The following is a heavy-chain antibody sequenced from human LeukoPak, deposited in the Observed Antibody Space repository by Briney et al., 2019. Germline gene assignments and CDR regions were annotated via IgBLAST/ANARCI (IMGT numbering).Heavy chain of an antibody. CDR1: GYSISSGYY. CDR2: IYHSGST. CDR3: VRRSGNVFDY. D-gene: IGHD1-1*01. Sequence: SETLSLTCAVSGYSISSGYYWGWIRQPPGKGLEWIGSIYHSGSTYYNPSLKSRVTISVDTSKNQFSLKLSSVTAADTAVYYCVRRSGNVFDYWGQGTLVTVSS. V-gene: IGHV4-38-2*01. J-gene: IGHJ4*02.